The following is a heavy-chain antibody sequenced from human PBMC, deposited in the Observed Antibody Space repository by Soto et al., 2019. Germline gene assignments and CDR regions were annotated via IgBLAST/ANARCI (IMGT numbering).Heavy chain of an antibody. Sequence: QVQLQESGPGLVKPSQTLSLTCTVSGVSISSGGYYWSWIRQHPGKGLEWIGYIYYSGSTYYNPSLKSRVTISVDTSKNQFSLKLRSVTAADTAVYYCARAVYSSSSYYMDVWGKGTTVTVSS. V-gene: IGHV4-31*03. CDR2: IYYSGST. CDR3: ARAVYSSSSYYMDV. D-gene: IGHD6-6*01. J-gene: IGHJ6*03. CDR1: GVSISSGGYY.